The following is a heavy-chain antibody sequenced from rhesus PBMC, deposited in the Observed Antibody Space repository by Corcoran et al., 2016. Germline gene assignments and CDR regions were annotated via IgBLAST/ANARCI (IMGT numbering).Heavy chain of an antibody. D-gene: IGHD1-26*01. CDR3: ARFRNYVGFDY. CDR1: GYSISSNY. J-gene: IGHJ4*01. Sequence: QVQLQESGPGLVKPSETLSLTCAVSGYSISSNYWSWIRQPPGKGLEWIGFIDGSSGSTYYNPSLKSRVTISTYTSKTPFSLKLSSVTAADTAVYYCARFRNYVGFDYWGQGVLVTVSS. V-gene: IGHV4-165*01. CDR2: IDGSSGST.